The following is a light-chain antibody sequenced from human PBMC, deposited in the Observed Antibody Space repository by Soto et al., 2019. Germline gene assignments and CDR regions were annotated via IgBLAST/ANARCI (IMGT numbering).Light chain of an antibody. CDR3: QSYDSSLSVV. J-gene: IGLJ2*01. V-gene: IGLV1-40*01. CDR1: SSNIGAGYE. Sequence: QSVLTQPPSVSGAPGQRVTISCTGSSSNIGAGYEVHWYQQVPGTAPKLLIYGNSNRPSGVPDRFSGSKSGTSASLAITGLQAEDEADYYCQSYDSSLSVVFGGGTQLTVL. CDR2: GNS.